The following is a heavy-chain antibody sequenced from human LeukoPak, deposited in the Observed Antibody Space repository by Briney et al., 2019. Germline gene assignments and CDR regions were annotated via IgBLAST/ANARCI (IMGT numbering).Heavy chain of an antibody. Sequence: SVKVSCKASGGTFSSYAISWVRQAPGQGLEWMGRIIPILGIANYAQKLQGRVTITADKSTSTAYMELSSLRSEDTAVYYCARAITVVTHYWFDPWGQGTLVTVSS. CDR1: GGTFSSYA. V-gene: IGHV1-69*04. CDR3: ARAITVVTHYWFDP. CDR2: IIPILGIA. J-gene: IGHJ5*02. D-gene: IGHD4-23*01.